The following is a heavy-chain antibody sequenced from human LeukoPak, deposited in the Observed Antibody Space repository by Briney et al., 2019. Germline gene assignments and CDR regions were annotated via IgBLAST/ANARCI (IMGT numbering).Heavy chain of an antibody. CDR3: ARQVGVPAASLFDYYYYMDV. J-gene: IGHJ6*03. Sequence: GESLKISCKGSGYSFTSYWIGWVRQMPGKGLEWMGIIYPGDSDTRYSPSFQGQVTISADKSISTAYLQWSSLKASDTAMYYCARQVGVPAASLFDYYYYMDVWGKGATVTISS. CDR1: GYSFTSYW. V-gene: IGHV5-51*01. D-gene: IGHD2-2*01. CDR2: IYPGDSDT.